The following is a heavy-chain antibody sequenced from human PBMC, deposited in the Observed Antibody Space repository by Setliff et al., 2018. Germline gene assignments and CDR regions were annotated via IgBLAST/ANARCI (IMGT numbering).Heavy chain of an antibody. J-gene: IGHJ4*02. D-gene: IGHD3-3*01. V-gene: IGHV3-30*03. Sequence: GESLKISCAASGFTFNIYAFNWVRQAPGKGLKWLAVTSYDGKNNYYGDSVKGRFTISRDNSQNTVYLQMNALSGDDTAVYFCARAQNIFGGNFDSWGQGTLVTVSS. CDR3: ARAQNIFGGNFDS. CDR1: GFTFNIYA. CDR2: TSYDGKNN.